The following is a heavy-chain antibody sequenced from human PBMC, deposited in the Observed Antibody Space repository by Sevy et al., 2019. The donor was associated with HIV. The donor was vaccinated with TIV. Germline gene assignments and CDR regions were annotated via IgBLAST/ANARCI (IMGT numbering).Heavy chain of an antibody. Sequence: GGSLRLSCAGSGFTFSNYWMHWVRQAPGKGLVWVSRINSDGSSTSYADSVTGRFTISRDNAKNTLYLQMNSLRAEDTAVYYCERGPYYRATNTYFFMHYWGQGTLVTVSS. CDR2: INSDGSST. CDR3: ERGPYYRATNTYFFMHY. J-gene: IGHJ4*02. V-gene: IGHV3-74*01. D-gene: IGHD1-26*01. CDR1: GFTFSNYW.